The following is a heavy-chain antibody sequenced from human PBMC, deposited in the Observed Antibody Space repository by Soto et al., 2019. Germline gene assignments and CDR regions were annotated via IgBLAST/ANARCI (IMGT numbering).Heavy chain of an antibody. CDR1: GYSISSSNW. CDR2: IYYSGST. CDR3: ARKNGVLDAFDI. V-gene: IGHV4-28*01. Sequence: QVQLQESGPGLVKPSDTLSLTCAVSGYSISSSNWWGWIRQPPGKGLEWIGYIYYSGSTYYNPSLKSRVXXXVXXSKSQFSLKLSSVTAVDTAVYYCARKNGVLDAFDIWGQGTMVTVSS. D-gene: IGHD4-17*01. J-gene: IGHJ3*02.